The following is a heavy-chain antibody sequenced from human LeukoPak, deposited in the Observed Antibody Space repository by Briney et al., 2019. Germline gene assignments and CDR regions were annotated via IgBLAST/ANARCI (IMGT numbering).Heavy chain of an antibody. CDR2: ISGSGGST. CDR1: GFTFSSYA. J-gene: IGHJ4*02. Sequence: GGSLRLSCAASGFTFSSYAMSWVRQAPGKGLEWVSAISGSGGSTYYADSVKGRFTISRDNSKNTLYLQMNSLRAEDTAVYYCAQTRGYDISYFDYWGQGTLVTVSS. V-gene: IGHV3-23*01. D-gene: IGHD5-12*01. CDR3: AQTRGYDISYFDY.